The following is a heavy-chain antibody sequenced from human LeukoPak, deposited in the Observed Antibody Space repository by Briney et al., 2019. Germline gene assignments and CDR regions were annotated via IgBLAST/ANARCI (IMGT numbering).Heavy chain of an antibody. J-gene: IGHJ5*02. Sequence: SETLSLTCTVSGGSISSSNYYWGWIRQPPGKGLEWIGSIYYSGSTYYNPSLKSRVTMSVDTSKNQFSLKLSSVTAADTAVYYCARDLESITIFGVPTGWFDPWGQGTLVTVSS. V-gene: IGHV4-39*07. CDR3: ARDLESITIFGVPTGWFDP. CDR2: IYYSGST. D-gene: IGHD3-3*01. CDR1: GGSISSSNYY.